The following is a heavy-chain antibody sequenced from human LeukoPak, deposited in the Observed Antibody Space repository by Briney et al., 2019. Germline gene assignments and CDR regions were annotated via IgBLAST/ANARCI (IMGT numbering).Heavy chain of an antibody. CDR3: ARDLDQYSGRYGGFGHDF. D-gene: IGHD1-26*01. CDR1: GYTFTAYY. J-gene: IGHJ4*02. V-gene: IGHV1-2*06. Sequence: ASVKVSCKASGYTFTAYYMHWVRQAPGQGLEWMGRSSPNSAGTNYAQNFQGRVTMTRDTSISTAYMELSRLRSDDTAVYYCARDLDQYSGRYGGFGHDFWGQGTLVTVSS. CDR2: SSPNSAGT.